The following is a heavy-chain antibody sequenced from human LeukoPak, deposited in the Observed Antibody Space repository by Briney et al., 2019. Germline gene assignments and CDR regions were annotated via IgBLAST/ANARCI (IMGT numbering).Heavy chain of an antibody. CDR2: IYHSGST. CDR3: AGEAIGSSWYGGGVDYYYGMDV. J-gene: IGHJ6*02. CDR1: GYSISSGYY. V-gene: IGHV4-38-2*02. D-gene: IGHD6-13*01. Sequence: SETLSLTCTVSGYSISSGYYWGWIRQPPGKGLEWIGSIYHSGSTYYNPSLKSRVTISVDTSKNQFSLKLSSVTAADTAVYYCAGEAIGSSWYGGGVDYYYGMDVWGQGITVTVSS.